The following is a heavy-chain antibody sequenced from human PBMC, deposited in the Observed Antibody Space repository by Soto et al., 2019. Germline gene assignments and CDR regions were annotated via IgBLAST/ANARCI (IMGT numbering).Heavy chain of an antibody. CDR3: ARGHDYGDYVCDY. Sequence: ASVKVSCKASGYTFTGYYVHWVRQAPGQGLEWMGWINPNSGGTNYAQKFQGWVTMTRDTSISTAYMELSRLRSDDTAVYYCARGHDYGDYVCDYWGQGTLVTVSS. J-gene: IGHJ4*02. CDR2: INPNSGGT. V-gene: IGHV1-2*04. D-gene: IGHD4-17*01. CDR1: GYTFTGYY.